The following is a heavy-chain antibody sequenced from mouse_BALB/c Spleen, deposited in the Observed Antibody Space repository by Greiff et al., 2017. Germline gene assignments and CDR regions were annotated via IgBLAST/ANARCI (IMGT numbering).Heavy chain of an antibody. Sequence: EVQLQESGPGLVKPSQSLSLTCSVTGYSITSGYYWNWIRQFPGNKLEWMGYISYDGSNNYNPSLKNRISITRDTSKNQFFLKLNSVTTEDTATYYCARRDYYRYEWYFDVWGAGTTVTVSS. V-gene: IGHV3-6*02. CDR3: ARRDYYRYEWYFDV. CDR1: GYSITSGYY. D-gene: IGHD2-14*01. J-gene: IGHJ1*01. CDR2: ISYDGSN.